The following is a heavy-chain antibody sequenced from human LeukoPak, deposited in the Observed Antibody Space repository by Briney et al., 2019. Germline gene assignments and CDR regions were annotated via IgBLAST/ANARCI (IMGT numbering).Heavy chain of an antibody. CDR2: ITDSGGST. CDR1: GFMFTHHG. V-gene: IGHV3-23*01. J-gene: IGHJ4*02. Sequence: GESLRLSCAASGFMFTHHGMHWVRQAPGEGLEWVSAITDSGGSTYYSDSVKGRFTISRDNSKNTLYLQMNTLRAEDTAIYYCAKGSSGSRPYYFDYWGQGTLVTVSS. D-gene: IGHD3-22*01. CDR3: AKGSSGSRPYYFDY.